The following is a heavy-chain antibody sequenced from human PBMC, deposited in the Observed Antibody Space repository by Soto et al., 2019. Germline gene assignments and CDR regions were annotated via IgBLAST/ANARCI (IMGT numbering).Heavy chain of an antibody. D-gene: IGHD6-13*01. CDR3: ARVFSDSSSFFDP. CDR2: IYYSGRT. V-gene: IGHV4-31*03. J-gene: IGHJ5*02. CDR1: GGSISSGGYY. Sequence: QVQLQESGPGLVKPSQTLSLTCTVSGGSISSGGYYWSWIRQHPGKGLEWIGNIYYSGRTYYNPSLNARVTTSVDTSKNRFSLKVSSVTGADTAVYYCARVFSDSSSFFDPWGQGTLVTVSS.